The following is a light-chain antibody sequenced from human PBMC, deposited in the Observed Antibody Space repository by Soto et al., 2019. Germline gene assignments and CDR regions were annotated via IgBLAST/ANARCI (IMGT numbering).Light chain of an antibody. J-gene: IGKJ1*01. CDR2: RAS. CDR1: QNIYYN. Sequence: ILMTQSPANVSVSPGESATLSCRASQNIYYNVAWYQHRLGQAPRLLIYRASTRAPGVPARFSGSGSGTEFTLTISRLQPEDFTIYSCLQYHNLWAFGQGTKVDIK. V-gene: IGKV3-15*01. CDR3: LQYHNLWA.